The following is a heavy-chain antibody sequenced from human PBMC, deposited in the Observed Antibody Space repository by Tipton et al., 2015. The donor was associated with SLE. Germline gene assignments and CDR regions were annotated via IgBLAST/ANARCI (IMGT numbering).Heavy chain of an antibody. CDR3: ATLSGRDM. J-gene: IGHJ3*01. CDR2: VSGSGDTT. Sequence: SLRLSCAASGFTFRSFWMNWVRQAPGKGLEWVSSVSGSGDTTYYADSVKGRFTISRDNFRKTLVLQMNSLRPEDTAVYYCATLSGRDMRGQGTMVTVPS. CDR1: GFTFRSFW. V-gene: IGHV3-23*01. D-gene: IGHD6-19*01.